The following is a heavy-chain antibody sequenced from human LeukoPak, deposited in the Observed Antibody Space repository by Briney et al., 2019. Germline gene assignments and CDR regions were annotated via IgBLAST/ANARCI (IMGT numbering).Heavy chain of an antibody. CDR2: INHSGST. CDR1: GGSISSYY. CDR3: ARHLGGSDFWSGLNWFDP. V-gene: IGHV4-34*01. D-gene: IGHD3-3*01. J-gene: IGHJ5*02. Sequence: SETLSLTCTVSGGSISSYYWSWIRQPPGKGLEWIGEINHSGSTNYNPSLKSRVTISVDTSKNQFSLKLSSVTAADTAVYYCARHLGGSDFWSGLNWFDPWGQGTLVTVSS.